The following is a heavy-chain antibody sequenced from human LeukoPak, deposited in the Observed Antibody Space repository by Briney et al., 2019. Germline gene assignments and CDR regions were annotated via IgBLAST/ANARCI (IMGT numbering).Heavy chain of an antibody. Sequence: PGGSLRLSCAASGFSFSHYSMTWARQASGKGLEWISYIGVGGRPTNYADSVKARFTISRDDAQNSLYLQMNSLRAEDTAVYYCARDRDSGDYTSAPGDYWGQGTLVTVSS. V-gene: IGHV3-48*01. D-gene: IGHD4-17*01. J-gene: IGHJ4*02. CDR3: ARDRDSGDYTSAPGDY. CDR2: IGVGGRPT. CDR1: GFSFSHYS.